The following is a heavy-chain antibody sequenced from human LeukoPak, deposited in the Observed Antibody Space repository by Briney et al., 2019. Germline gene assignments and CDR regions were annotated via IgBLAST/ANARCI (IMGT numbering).Heavy chain of an antibody. CDR3: AKVLDDYGVDAAFQH. Sequence: GGSLRLSCAASGFTFSSCAMSWVRQAPGKGLEWVSAISGSGGSTYYADSVKGRFTISRDNSKNTLYLQMNSLRAEDTAVYYCAKVLDDYGVDAAFQHWGQGTLVTVSS. CDR1: GFTFSSCA. D-gene: IGHD4-17*01. V-gene: IGHV3-23*01. CDR2: ISGSGGST. J-gene: IGHJ1*01.